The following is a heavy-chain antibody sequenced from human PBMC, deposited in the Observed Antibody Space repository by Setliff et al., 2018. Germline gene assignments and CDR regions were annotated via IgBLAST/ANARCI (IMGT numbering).Heavy chain of an antibody. Sequence: GGSLRLSCAASGFTFSSYSMNWVRQAPGKGLEWVSTINWDGRTKGYADSVKGRFTISRDNARNSLYLQMNNLRAEDTAVYYCARDHVYGSQYYYYYYGMDVWGQGTTVTVSS. CDR2: INWDGRTK. D-gene: IGHD3-10*01. J-gene: IGHJ6*02. V-gene: IGHV3-20*04. CDR1: GFTFSSYS. CDR3: ARDHVYGSQYYYYYYGMDV.